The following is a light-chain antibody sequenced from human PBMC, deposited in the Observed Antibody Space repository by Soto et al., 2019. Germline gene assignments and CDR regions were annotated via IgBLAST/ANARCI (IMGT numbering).Light chain of an antibody. V-gene: IGKV1-6*01. CDR2: AAS. CDR1: QGIRND. CDR3: LPAYNYLLS. J-gene: IGKJ4*01. Sequence: AIQMTQSPSSLSASVGDRVTITCRASQGIRNDLGWYQQKPGKAPKLLIYAASSLQSGVPSRFSGSGSGTDFTLTISSLQPEDFATYYCLPAYNYLLSCGGGIKVEIK.